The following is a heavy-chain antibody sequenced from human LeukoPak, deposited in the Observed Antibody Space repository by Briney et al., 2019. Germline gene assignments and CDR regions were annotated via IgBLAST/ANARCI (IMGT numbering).Heavy chain of an antibody. V-gene: IGHV1-2*02. CDR3: ARGGGMGSSWYTDYYYYYMDV. J-gene: IGHJ6*03. D-gene: IGHD6-13*01. CDR2: INPNSGGT. CDR1: GYTFTGYY. Sequence: ASVKVSCKASGYTFTGYYMHWVRQAPGQGLEWMGWINPNSGGTNYAQKLQGRVTMTRDTSISTAYMELSRLRSDDTAVYYCARGGGMGSSWYTDYYYYYMDVWGKGTTVTVSS.